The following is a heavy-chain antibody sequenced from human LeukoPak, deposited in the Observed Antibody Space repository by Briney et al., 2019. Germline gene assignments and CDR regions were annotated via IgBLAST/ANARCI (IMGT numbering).Heavy chain of an antibody. CDR1: GFTVSSNY. J-gene: IGHJ5*02. CDR2: ISGSGGST. Sequence: GGSLRLSCAASGFTVSSNYMSWVRQAPGKGLEWVSAISGSGGSTYYADSVKGRFTISRDNSENTLYLQMNSLRAEDTAVYYCAKGGYCSGGSCRNNWFDPWGQGTLVTVSS. V-gene: IGHV3-23*01. CDR3: AKGGYCSGGSCRNNWFDP. D-gene: IGHD2-15*01.